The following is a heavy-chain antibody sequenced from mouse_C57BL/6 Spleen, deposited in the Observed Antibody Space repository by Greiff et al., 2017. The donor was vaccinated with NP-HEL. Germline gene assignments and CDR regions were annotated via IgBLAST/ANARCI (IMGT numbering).Heavy chain of an antibody. J-gene: IGHJ3*01. Sequence: EVMLVESGEGLVKPGGSLKLSCAASGFTFSSYAMSWVRPTPEKRLALVAYISSGGDYIYYADPVKGRFTISRDNARNTLYLQMSSLKSEDTAMYYCTRESVYYDYDGGFAYWGQGTLVTVSA. V-gene: IGHV5-9-1*02. CDR1: GFTFSSYA. CDR2: ISSGGDYI. CDR3: TRESVYYDYDGGFAY. D-gene: IGHD2-4*01.